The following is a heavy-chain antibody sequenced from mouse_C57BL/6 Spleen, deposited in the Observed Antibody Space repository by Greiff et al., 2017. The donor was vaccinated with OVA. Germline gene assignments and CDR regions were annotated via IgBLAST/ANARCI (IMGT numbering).Heavy chain of an antibody. CDR3: ARGRGGSSFYWYFDV. V-gene: IGHV1-53*01. D-gene: IGHD1-1*01. Sequence: QVQLQQPGTELVKPGASVKLSCKASGYTFTSYWMHWVKQRPGQGLEWIGNINPSNGGTNYNEKFKSKATLTVDKSSSTAYMQLSSLTSEDSAVYYCARGRGGSSFYWYFDVWGTGTTVTVSS. J-gene: IGHJ1*03. CDR1: GYTFTSYW. CDR2: INPSNGGT.